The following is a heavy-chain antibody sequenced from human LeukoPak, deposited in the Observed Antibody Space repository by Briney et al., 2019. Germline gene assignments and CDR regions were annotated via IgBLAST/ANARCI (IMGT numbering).Heavy chain of an antibody. CDR1: GFTFSSYW. D-gene: IGHD1-26*01. CDR3: AKDMDSGSYPSGFQH. CDR2: IKQDGSEK. J-gene: IGHJ1*01. V-gene: IGHV3-7*03. Sequence: GGSLRLSCAASGFTFSSYWMSWVRQAPGKGLEWVANIKQDGSEKYYVDSVKGRFTISRDNAKNSLYLQMNSLRAEDTALYYCAKDMDSGSYPSGFQHWGQGTLVTVSS.